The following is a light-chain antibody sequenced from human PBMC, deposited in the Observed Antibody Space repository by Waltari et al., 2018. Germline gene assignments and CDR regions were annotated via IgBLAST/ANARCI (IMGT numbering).Light chain of an antibody. V-gene: IGKV1-5*03. Sequence: DIQMTQSPSTLSASVGDRVTITCRASQSMSNWLAWYQQKTGTPPKVLIYKASSLESGVPSRFSGSGSGTEFTLTISSLQPDDVATYYCQQYKSYPWTFGQGTKVEI. CDR2: KAS. CDR1: QSMSNW. J-gene: IGKJ1*01. CDR3: QQYKSYPWT.